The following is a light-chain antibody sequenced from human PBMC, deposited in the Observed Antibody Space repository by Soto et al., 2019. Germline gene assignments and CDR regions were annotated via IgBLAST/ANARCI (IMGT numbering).Light chain of an antibody. CDR1: SSYIGAGYD. V-gene: IGLV1-40*01. CDR2: ANT. Sequence: QSVLTQSPSVSGAPGQRVTISCTGSSSYIGAGYDVHWYQQLPGTAPKLLIYANTNRPSGVPDRFSGSKSGTSASLAITGLQAEDEADYYCQSYDDSLGGHVIFGGGTKLTVL. CDR3: QSYDDSLGGHVI. J-gene: IGLJ2*01.